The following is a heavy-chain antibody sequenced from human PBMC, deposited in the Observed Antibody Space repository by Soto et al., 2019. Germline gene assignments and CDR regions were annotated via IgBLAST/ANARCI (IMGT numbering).Heavy chain of an antibody. D-gene: IGHD6-13*01. CDR2: ISGDGGST. Sequence: GGSLRLSCAAPGFTFDDYAMHWVRQAPGKGLEWVSLISGDGGSTYYADSVKGRFTISRDNSKNSLYLQMNSLRTEDTALYYCAITGYSSSWFPNWFDPWGQGTLVTVSS. J-gene: IGHJ5*02. CDR1: GFTFDDYA. CDR3: AITGYSSSWFPNWFDP. V-gene: IGHV3-43*02.